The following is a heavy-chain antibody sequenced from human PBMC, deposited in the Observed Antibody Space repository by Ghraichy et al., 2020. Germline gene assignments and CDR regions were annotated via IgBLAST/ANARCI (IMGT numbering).Heavy chain of an antibody. J-gene: IGHJ4*02. Sequence: SETLSLTCAVYGGSFSGYYWSWIRQPPGKGLEWIGEINHSGSTNYNPSLKSRVTISVDTSKNQFSLKLSSVTAADTAVYYCARGRNYYGSGSYYLLGYWGQGTLVTVSS. D-gene: IGHD3-10*01. V-gene: IGHV4-34*01. CDR3: ARGRNYYGSGSYYLLGY. CDR1: GGSFSGYY. CDR2: INHSGST.